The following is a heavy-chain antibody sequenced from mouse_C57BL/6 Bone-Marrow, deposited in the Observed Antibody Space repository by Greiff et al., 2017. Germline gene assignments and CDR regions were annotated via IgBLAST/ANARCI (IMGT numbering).Heavy chain of an antibody. CDR1: GYTFTSYG. Sequence: QVQLQQSGAELARPGASVKLSCKASGYTFTSYGISWVKQRTGQGLEWIGEIYPRSGNTYYNEKFKGKATLTADKSSSTAYMELRSLTSEDSAVYFCARDSSGYLYAMDYWGQGTSGPVSS. CDR3: ARDSSGYLYAMDY. D-gene: IGHD3-2*02. V-gene: IGHV1-81*01. CDR2: IYPRSGNT. J-gene: IGHJ4*01.